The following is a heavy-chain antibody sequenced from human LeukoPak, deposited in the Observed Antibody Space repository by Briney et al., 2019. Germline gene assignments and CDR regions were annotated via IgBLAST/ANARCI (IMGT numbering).Heavy chain of an antibody. V-gene: IGHV2-70*20. J-gene: IGHJ3*02. D-gene: IGHD1-26*01. CDR3: ARSSYSGSYLDAFDI. CDR1: GFSLSTSGMC. CDR2: IDWDDDK. Sequence: SGPALVKPTQPLTLTCTFSGFSLSTSGMCVSWVRQPPGKALEWLALIDWDDDKYYSTSLKTRLTISKDTSKNQVVLTMTNMDPVDTATYYCARSSYSGSYLDAFDIWGQGTMVTVSS.